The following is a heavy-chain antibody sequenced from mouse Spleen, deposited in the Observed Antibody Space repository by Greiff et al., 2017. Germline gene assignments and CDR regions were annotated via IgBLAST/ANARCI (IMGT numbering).Heavy chain of an antibody. D-gene: IGHD4-1*01. J-gene: IGHJ2*01. CDR2: IDPSDSET. Sequence: QVQLKQPGAELVRPGSSVKLSCKASGYTFTSYWMHWVKQRPIQGLEWIGNIDPSDSETHYNQKFKDKATLTVDKSSSTAYMQLSSLTSEDSAVYYCARALPNWDGDYWGQGTTLTVSS. CDR1: GYTFTSYW. CDR3: ARALPNWDGDY. V-gene: IGHV1-52*01.